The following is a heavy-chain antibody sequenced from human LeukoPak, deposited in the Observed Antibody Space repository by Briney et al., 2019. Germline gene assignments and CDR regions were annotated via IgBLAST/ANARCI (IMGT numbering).Heavy chain of an antibody. CDR2: ISSSSSTI. D-gene: IGHD3-22*01. CDR3: ARARRRYYYDSSGLLGV. CDR1: GFTFSSYS. J-gene: IGHJ3*01. V-gene: IGHV3-48*04. Sequence: GGSLRLSCAASGFTFSSYSMNWVRQAPGKGLEWVSYISSSSSTIYYADSVKGRFTISRDNAKNSLYLQMNSLRAEDTAVYYCARARRRYYYDSSGLLGVWGQGTMVTVSS.